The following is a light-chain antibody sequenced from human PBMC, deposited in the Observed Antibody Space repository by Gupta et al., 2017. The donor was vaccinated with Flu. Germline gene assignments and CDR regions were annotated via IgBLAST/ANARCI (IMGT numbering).Light chain of an antibody. CDR3: CSYAGDYGFV. CDR1: NTDVGAYDY. CDR2: EVT. Sequence: QSALTQPRSVSGSPGQSVTISCTGTNTDVGAYDYVSWYQQHPGEAPKFIIYEVTERPSGVPDRFSGSKSGNTASLTISGLQGEDEADYYCCSYAGDYGFVFGTGTKVTVL. J-gene: IGLJ1*01. V-gene: IGLV2-11*01.